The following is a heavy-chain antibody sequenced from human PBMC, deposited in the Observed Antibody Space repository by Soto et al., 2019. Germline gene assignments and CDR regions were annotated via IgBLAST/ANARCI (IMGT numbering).Heavy chain of an antibody. CDR2: IKTSAGGGAT. J-gene: IGHJ6*02. D-gene: IGHD2-15*01. CDR3: TTGSVEGI. V-gene: IGHV3-15*07. CDR1: GFSFNEAW. Sequence: EVQLVESAGGLVKPGGSLRLSCVASGFSFNEAWMNWVRQAPGEGLEWVGRIKTSAGGGATDYAAPVQGRFTISRDDSKNAPYVHMTSLRTDDTAIYYCTTGSVEGIWGQGTTVTVFS.